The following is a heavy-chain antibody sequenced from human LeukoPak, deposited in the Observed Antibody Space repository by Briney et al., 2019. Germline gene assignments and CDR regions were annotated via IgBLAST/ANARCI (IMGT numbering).Heavy chain of an antibody. D-gene: IGHD3-22*01. V-gene: IGHV3-48*03. CDR1: GFTFSSYE. CDR3: ARDYDSSGYPTFDY. Sequence: GGSLRLSCAASGFTFSSYEMNWVRQAPGKGLERISYISSGGSTIYYADSVKGRFTISRDNAKNSLYLQMNSLRAEDTAVYYCARDYDSSGYPTFDYWGQGTLVTASS. CDR2: ISSGGSTI. J-gene: IGHJ4*02.